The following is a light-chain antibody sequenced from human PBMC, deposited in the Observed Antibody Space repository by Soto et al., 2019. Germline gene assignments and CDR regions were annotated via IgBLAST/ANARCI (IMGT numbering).Light chain of an antibody. Sequence: QAVVTQSPSASASLGASVKLTCTLSSGHSSYAIAWHQQQPEKGPRYLMKLNSDGRHTKGDGIPDRFSGSSSGAERYLTISSLQPEDEADYYCQTWSTGIRVFGGGTKLTVL. CDR3: QTWSTGIRV. J-gene: IGLJ2*01. CDR1: SGHSSYA. CDR2: LNSDGRH. V-gene: IGLV4-69*01.